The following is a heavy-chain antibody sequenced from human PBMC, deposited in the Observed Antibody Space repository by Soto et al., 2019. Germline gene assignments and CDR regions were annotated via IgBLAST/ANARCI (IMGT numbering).Heavy chain of an antibody. Sequence: EVQLVESGGGLVQPGGSLRLSCAAYGFTFSSYWMHWVRQAPGKGLVWVSRVNSDGSTTSYADSVKGRFTISRDNAKNTLYLQMNSLRAEDTAIYYCARDKDYGDYYLDYWGQGTLVTVSS. D-gene: IGHD4-17*01. CDR2: VNSDGSTT. CDR3: ARDKDYGDYYLDY. J-gene: IGHJ4*02. V-gene: IGHV3-74*01. CDR1: GFTFSSYW.